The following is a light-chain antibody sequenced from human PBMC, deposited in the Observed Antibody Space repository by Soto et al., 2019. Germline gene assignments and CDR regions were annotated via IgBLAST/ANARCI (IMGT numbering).Light chain of an antibody. Sequence: EIVLTQSPGTLSLSPGERATLSCRASQSVSSGYLAWYQQKPGQAPRLLIYGASSRATGIPDRFSGSGSGKDFTLTISRLKPEDFAVYYCQQYGSSPFTFGPGTKVDIK. CDR2: GAS. V-gene: IGKV3-20*01. CDR3: QQYGSSPFT. J-gene: IGKJ3*01. CDR1: QSVSSGY.